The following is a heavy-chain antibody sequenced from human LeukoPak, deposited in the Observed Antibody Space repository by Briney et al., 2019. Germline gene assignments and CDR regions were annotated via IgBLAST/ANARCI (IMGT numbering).Heavy chain of an antibody. J-gene: IGHJ4*02. Sequence: SETLSLTCGVSGGSISGTNWWSWIRPPPGKGLEWIGEINHSGSTNYNPSLKSRVTISVDTSKNQFSLKLSSVTAADTAVYYCASYHPPSGSYSYWGQGTLVTVSS. D-gene: IGHD1-26*01. CDR1: GGSISGTNW. V-gene: IGHV4/OR15-8*01. CDR3: ASYHPPSGSYSY. CDR2: INHSGST.